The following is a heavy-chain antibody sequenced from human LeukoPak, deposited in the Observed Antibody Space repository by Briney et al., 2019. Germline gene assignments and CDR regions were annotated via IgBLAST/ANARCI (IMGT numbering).Heavy chain of an antibody. D-gene: IGHD7-27*01. J-gene: IGHJ4*02. CDR3: ARDNWGWGYFDY. V-gene: IGHV4-59*01. CDR2: IYYSGST. Sequence: SETLSLTCTVSGGSISSYYWSWIRQPPGKGLEWIGYIYYSGSTNYNPSLKSRVTISVDTSKNQYSLKLSSVTAADTAVYYCARDNWGWGYFDYWGQGTLVTVSS. CDR1: GGSISSYY.